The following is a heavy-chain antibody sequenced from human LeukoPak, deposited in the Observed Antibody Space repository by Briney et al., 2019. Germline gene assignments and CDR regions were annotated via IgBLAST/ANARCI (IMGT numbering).Heavy chain of an antibody. CDR2: ISSSSSYI. CDR1: GFTFSSYS. J-gene: IGHJ4*02. CDR3: GKLFYSSGMYHFDY. Sequence: GSLRLSCAASGFTFSSYSMNWVRQAPGKGLEWVSSISSSSSYIYYADSVKGRFTISRDNSKNTLYLQMNSLRAEDTAVFYCGKLFYSSGMYHFDYWGQGTLVTVSS. V-gene: IGHV3-21*04. D-gene: IGHD3-10*01.